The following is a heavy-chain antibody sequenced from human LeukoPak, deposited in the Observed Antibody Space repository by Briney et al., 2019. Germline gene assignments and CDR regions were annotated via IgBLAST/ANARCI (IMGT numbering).Heavy chain of an antibody. CDR1: GFTFSSYW. CDR3: ARAPGFGELLEGASDI. D-gene: IGHD3-10*01. J-gene: IGHJ3*02. V-gene: IGHV3-74*01. Sequence: GGSLRLSCAASGFTFSSYWMHWVRQAPGKGLVWVSRINSDGSSTSYADSVKGRFTISRDNAKNTLYLQMNSLRAGDTAVYYCARAPGFGELLEGASDIWGQGTMVTVSS. CDR2: INSDGSST.